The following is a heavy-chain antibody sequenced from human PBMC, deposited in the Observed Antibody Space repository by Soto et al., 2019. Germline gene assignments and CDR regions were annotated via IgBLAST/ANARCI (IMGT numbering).Heavy chain of an antibody. CDR3: ARDDSAVGPRDDY. CDR2: IKQDGSEK. J-gene: IGHJ4*02. D-gene: IGHD1-26*01. CDR1: GFTFSSYW. Sequence: GGSLRLSCAASGFTFSSYWMSWVRQAPGKGLEWVANIKQDGSEKYYVDSVKGRFTISRDNAKNSLYLQMNSLRAEDTAVYYCARDDSAVGPRDDYWGQGTLVTVSS. V-gene: IGHV3-7*01.